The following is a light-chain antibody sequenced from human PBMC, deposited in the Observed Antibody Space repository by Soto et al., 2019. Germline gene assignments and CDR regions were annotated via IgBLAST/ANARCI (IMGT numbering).Light chain of an antibody. CDR2: GAS. V-gene: IGKV3-20*01. CDR1: QSVSSSY. J-gene: IGKJ1*01. CDR3: QQYARSPVT. Sequence: EIVLTQSPGTLSLSPGERATLSCSASQSVSSSYLAWYQQKPGQAPRLLIYGASSRATGIPDRFSGSGSGTGFTLTISRLEPEDFAVYYCQQYARSPVTFGPGTKVEIK.